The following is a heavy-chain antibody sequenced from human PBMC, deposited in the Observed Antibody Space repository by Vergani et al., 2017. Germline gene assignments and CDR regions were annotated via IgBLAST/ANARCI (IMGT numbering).Heavy chain of an antibody. J-gene: IGHJ3*02. D-gene: IGHD3-22*01. Sequence: QVQLQESGPGLVKPSETLSLTCTVSGGSISSYYWSWIRQPPGKGLEWIGYIYYSGSTNYNPSLKSRVTISVDTSKNQFSLKLSSVTAADTAVDYCARGTYYYDSSGIDIWGQGTMVTVSS. CDR1: GGSISSYY. V-gene: IGHV4-59*01. CDR3: ARGTYYYDSSGIDI. CDR2: IYYSGST.